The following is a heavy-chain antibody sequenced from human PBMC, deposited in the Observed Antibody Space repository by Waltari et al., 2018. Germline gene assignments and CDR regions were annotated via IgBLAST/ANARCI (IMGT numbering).Heavy chain of an antibody. Sequence: EVQLLESGGGLVEPGGSLRCSCAASGFIFSSYAMSWVRQAPGKGLELVSGVCDSGRCTYYADSVKGRFSISRDNSKNTVFLQINSLRAEDTAVYFCATAYSNSCFNHWGQGTLVTVSS. D-gene: IGHD5-18*01. V-gene: IGHV3-23*01. CDR3: ATAYSNSCFNH. CDR2: VCDSGRCT. CDR1: GFIFSSYA. J-gene: IGHJ4*02.